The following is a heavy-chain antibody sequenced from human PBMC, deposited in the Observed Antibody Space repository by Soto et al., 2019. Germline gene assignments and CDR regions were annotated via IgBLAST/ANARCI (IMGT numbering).Heavy chain of an antibody. CDR3: AGYYDFWSGSIFRY. CDR2: IYHSGST. D-gene: IGHD3-3*01. CDR1: SGSISSSNW. V-gene: IGHV4-4*02. J-gene: IGHJ4*02. Sequence: PSETLSLTCAVSSGSISSSNWWSWVRQPPGKGLEWIGEIYHSGSTNYNPSLKSRVTISVDKSKNQFSLKLSSVTAADTAVYYCAGYYDFWSGSIFRYWGQGTLVTVSS.